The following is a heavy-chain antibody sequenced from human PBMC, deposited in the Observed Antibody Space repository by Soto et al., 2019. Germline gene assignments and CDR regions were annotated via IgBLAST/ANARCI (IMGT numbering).Heavy chain of an antibody. Sequence: QVQLVESGGGVVQPGRSLRLSCAASGFTFSSYAMHWVRQAPGKGLEWVAIISYDGSNKYYADSVKGRFTISRDNSKSTVVLQMNSLRAEDTAVYYCARMDGSGYYGSYFDYWGQGTLVTVSS. J-gene: IGHJ4*02. CDR2: ISYDGSNK. CDR3: ARMDGSGYYGSYFDY. D-gene: IGHD3-22*01. V-gene: IGHV3-30-3*01. CDR1: GFTFSSYA.